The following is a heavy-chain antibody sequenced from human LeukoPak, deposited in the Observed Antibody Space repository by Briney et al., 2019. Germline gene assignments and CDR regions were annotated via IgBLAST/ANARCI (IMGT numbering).Heavy chain of an antibody. CDR1: GFSFSNSW. J-gene: IGHJ5*02. V-gene: IGHV3-74*01. CDR3: AKGLSINWFDP. CDR2: ISGDGSST. D-gene: IGHD2-2*02. Sequence: GGSLRLSCAASGFSFSNSWMHWVRQAPGKGLVCVSRISGDGSSTSYADSVKGQFTVSRDNAKNTLYLQMNSLRAEDTAVYYCAKGLSINWFDPWGQGTLVTVSS.